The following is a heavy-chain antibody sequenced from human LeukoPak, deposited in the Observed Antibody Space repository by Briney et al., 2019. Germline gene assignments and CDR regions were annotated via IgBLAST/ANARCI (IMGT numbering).Heavy chain of an antibody. J-gene: IGHJ5*02. CDR2: IYYSGGT. Sequence: SQTLSLTCTVSGGSISSGDYYWSWIRQPPGKGLEWIGFIYYSGGTSYNPSLRSRVTISLDTSKNYFSLKLTSVTAADTAMYYCARGDYYDSSGYYYHWGQGTLVTVSS. V-gene: IGHV4-30-4*08. D-gene: IGHD3-22*01. CDR1: GGSISSGDYY. CDR3: ARGDYYDSSGYYYH.